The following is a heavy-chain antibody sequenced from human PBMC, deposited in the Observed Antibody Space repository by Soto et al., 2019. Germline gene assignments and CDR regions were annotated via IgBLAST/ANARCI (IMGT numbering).Heavy chain of an antibody. V-gene: IGHV3-74*01. CDR2: ISPDGSDV. D-gene: IGHD3-3*01. Sequence: GGSLRLSXAASGFPFTNYWMNWVRQTPGKGLMWVSRISPDGSDVGYADSVEGRFTVSRDNAKNSLYLQMNSLRAEDTAVYYCAREGGYDFWSGYYWAYWGQGTLVTVSS. J-gene: IGHJ4*02. CDR1: GFPFTNYW. CDR3: AREGGYDFWSGYYWAY.